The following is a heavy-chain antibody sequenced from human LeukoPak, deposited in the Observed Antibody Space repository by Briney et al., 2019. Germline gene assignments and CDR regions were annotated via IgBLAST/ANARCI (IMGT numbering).Heavy chain of an antibody. V-gene: IGHV3-23*01. D-gene: IGHD1-1*01. Sequence: GGSLRLSCAASGFTFSSDAMSGVRQAPGKGLEWVSAITGSGTGTYYADSVKGRFTISRDDSKNTLYLQMNSLRAEDTAVYYGARMGKGTLDYWGQGILVTVSS. CDR1: GFTFSSDA. CDR2: ITGSGTGT. CDR3: ARMGKGTLDY. J-gene: IGHJ4*02.